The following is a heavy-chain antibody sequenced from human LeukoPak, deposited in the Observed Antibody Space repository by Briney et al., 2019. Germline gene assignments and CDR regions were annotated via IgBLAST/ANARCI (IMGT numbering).Heavy chain of an antibody. CDR1: GYSFFSNYW. CDR3: ARASRDGYNQNFDY. CDR2: LYPGDSDS. Sequence: GESLKISCKAYGYSFFSNYWIAWGRPMPGKGLEWMGILYPGDSDSRYSPSFQGQVTISADRSISTAYLHWSSLKVSDTAMYYCARASRDGYNQNFDYWGQGTLVTVSS. V-gene: IGHV5-51*01. D-gene: IGHD5-24*01. J-gene: IGHJ4*02.